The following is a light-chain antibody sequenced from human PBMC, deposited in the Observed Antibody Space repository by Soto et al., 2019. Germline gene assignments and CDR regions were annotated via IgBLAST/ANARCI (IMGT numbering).Light chain of an antibody. CDR2: EVS. CDR3: CSYAGSSTFSYV. V-gene: IGLV2-23*02. Sequence: QSVLTQPASVCGSPGQSMTISCTGTSSDVESYNLDSWYQHHPGKAPKLMIYEVSKRPSGVSNRFSGSKSGNTASLTISGLQAEDEADYYCCSYAGSSTFSYVFGTGTKLTVL. CDR1: SSDVESYNL. J-gene: IGLJ1*01.